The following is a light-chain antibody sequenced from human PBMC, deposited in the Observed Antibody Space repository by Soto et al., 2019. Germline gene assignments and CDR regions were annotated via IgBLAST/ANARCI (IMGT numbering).Light chain of an antibody. CDR1: QSVSSN. CDR2: GAS. V-gene: IGKV3-15*01. Sequence: EIVMTQSPATLSVSPGERATLSCRASQSVSSNLAWYQQKPGQAPRLLIYGASTRATGIPARFSGSGSGTEFILTISSLQSEDFAVYYCQQYNNWSWTFGQGTKVEIK. J-gene: IGKJ1*01. CDR3: QQYNNWSWT.